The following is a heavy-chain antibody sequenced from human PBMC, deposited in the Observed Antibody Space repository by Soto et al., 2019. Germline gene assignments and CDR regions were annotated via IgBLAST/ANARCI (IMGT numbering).Heavy chain of an antibody. V-gene: IGHV1-18*01. CDR1: GYTFTNYG. D-gene: IGHD1-7*01. CDR3: ARVPGELHLLDAFDV. J-gene: IGHJ3*01. CDR2: ISTYKVNT. Sequence: QIQLVQSGGEVKKPGASVNVSCKASGYTFTNYGIGWVRQAPGQGLEWMGWISTYKVNTIYAQNFQDRVTMTTDTSTSTAYMELKSLTSADTAVYYCARVPGELHLLDAFDVWGQGTMLTVSS.